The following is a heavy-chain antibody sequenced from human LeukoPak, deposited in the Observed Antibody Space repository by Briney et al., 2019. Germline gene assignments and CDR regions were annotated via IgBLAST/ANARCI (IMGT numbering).Heavy chain of an antibody. Sequence: PGGSLRLSCAASGFTFDDYAMHWVRQVPGKGLEWVSLISGDGGSTYYADSVKGRFTISRDNSKNSLYLQMNSLRTEDTALYYCVKATNYYDSSGYTDYWGQGTLVTVSS. CDR1: GFTFDDYA. CDR3: VKATNYYDSSGYTDY. V-gene: IGHV3-43*02. D-gene: IGHD3-22*01. CDR2: ISGDGGST. J-gene: IGHJ4*02.